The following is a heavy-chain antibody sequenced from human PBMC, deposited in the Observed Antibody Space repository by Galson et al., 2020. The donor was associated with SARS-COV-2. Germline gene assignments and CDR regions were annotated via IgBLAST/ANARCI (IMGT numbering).Heavy chain of an antibody. CDR3: AGLWLTGIY. CDR2: IYYSGST. V-gene: IGHV4-59*01. J-gene: IGHJ4*02. CDR1: GGSIRNYY. Sequence: SETLSLTCTVSGGSIRNYYWSWIRQPPGQGMEWIGYIYYSGSTNYNPYLRSRVTISIDTSKNQFSLNLSSMTAADTAVYYCAGLWLTGIYWGQGTLVTVSS. D-gene: IGHD5-18*01.